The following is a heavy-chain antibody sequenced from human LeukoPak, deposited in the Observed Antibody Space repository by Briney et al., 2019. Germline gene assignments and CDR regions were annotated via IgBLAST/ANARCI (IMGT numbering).Heavy chain of an antibody. J-gene: IGHJ5*02. CDR1: GFTVSTNY. CDR3: ARDHWFDP. CDR2: IYSGGST. Sequence: GGSLRLSCAASGFTVSTNYMSWVRQAPGKGLEWVSIIYSGGSTYYADSVKGRFTISRDNAKNSLYLQMNSLRDEDTAVYYCARDHWFDPWGQGTLVTVSS. V-gene: IGHV3-53*01.